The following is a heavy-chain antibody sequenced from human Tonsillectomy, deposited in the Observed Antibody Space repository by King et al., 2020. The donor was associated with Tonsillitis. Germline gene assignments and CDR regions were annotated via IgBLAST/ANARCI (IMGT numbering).Heavy chain of an antibody. CDR2: IYWDDDK. D-gene: IGHD3-3*01. Sequence: TLKESGPTLVRPTQTLTLTCTFSGFSLTSGVGVGWIRQPPGKALEWLALIYWDDDKRYSPSLKSRLTITKDTSKNQVVLTMTNMDPVDTATYYCAHRVVNTVFCVVFYDREYYFDYWGQGTLVTVSS. CDR3: AHRVVNTVFCVVFYDREYYFDY. CDR1: GFSLTSGVG. V-gene: IGHV2-5*02. J-gene: IGHJ4*02.